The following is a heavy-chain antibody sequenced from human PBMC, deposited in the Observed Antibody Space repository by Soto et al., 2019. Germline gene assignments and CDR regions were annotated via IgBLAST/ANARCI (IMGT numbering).Heavy chain of an antibody. J-gene: IGHJ4*02. D-gene: IGHD3-22*01. CDR2: IYYSGST. Sequence: SETLSLTCTVSGGSISSGDYYWSWIRQPPGKGLEWIGYIYYSGSTYYNPSLKSRVTISVDTSKNQFSLKLSSVTAADTAVYYCARDGSSYYDSSGYFDYWGQGTLVTVSS. V-gene: IGHV4-30-4*01. CDR3: ARDGSSYYDSSGYFDY. CDR1: GGSISSGDYY.